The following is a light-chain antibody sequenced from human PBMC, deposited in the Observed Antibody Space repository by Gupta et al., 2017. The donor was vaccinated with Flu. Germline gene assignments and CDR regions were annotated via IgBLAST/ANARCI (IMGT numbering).Light chain of an antibody. CDR3: QQRSNWPPT. CDR2: DAS. CDR1: QSVSSY. V-gene: IGKV3-11*01. J-gene: IGKJ1*01. Sequence: GERATLSCRASQSVSSYLAWYQQKPGQAPRLLIYDASNRATGIPARFSGSGSGTDFTLTISSLEPEDFAVYYCQQRSNWPPTFGQGTKVEIK.